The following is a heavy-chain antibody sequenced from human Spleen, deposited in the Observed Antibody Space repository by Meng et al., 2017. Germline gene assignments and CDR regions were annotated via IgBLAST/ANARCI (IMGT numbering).Heavy chain of an antibody. V-gene: IGHV1-2*02. D-gene: IGHD3-10*01. J-gene: IGHJ3*02. Sequence: ASVKVSCKASGYTFTAYHIHWVRQAPGQGLEWMGWINPSSGGTKYAQKFQGRVTVTGDTSISTAYMELSSLRSDDTAVYYCAKDGIIDMWGQGTMVTVSS. CDR2: INPSSGGT. CDR3: AKDGIIDM. CDR1: GYTFTAYH.